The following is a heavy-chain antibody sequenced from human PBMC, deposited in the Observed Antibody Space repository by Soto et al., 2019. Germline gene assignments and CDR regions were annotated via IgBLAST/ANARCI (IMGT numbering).Heavy chain of an antibody. V-gene: IGHV4-34*01. J-gene: IGHJ6*03. CDR3: AVRGYSGYDLPRKNYYYYMDV. CDR2: INHSGST. D-gene: IGHD5-12*01. CDR1: GGSFSGYY. Sequence: SETLSLTCAVYGGSFSGYYWSWIRQPPGKGLEWIGEINHSGSTNYNPSLKSGVTIAVDTSKNQFSLKLSSVTAADTAVYYCAVRGYSGYDLPRKNYYYYMDVWGKGTTVTVSS.